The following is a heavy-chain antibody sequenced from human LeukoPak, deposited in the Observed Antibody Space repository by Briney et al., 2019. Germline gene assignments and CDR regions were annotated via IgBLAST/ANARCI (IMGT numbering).Heavy chain of an antibody. CDR3: SRMRIPEGYY. V-gene: IGHV2-70*11. D-gene: IGHD1-14*01. Sequence: ESGPALVKPSQTLTLTFTFSGFSLIPSGMCVSWIRQPPGKALEWLARIDWDDDKYYSTSLKTRLTISKDTSKNQVVLTMTNIDTVYTATYFCSRMRIPEGYYWGQGTLVTVSS. J-gene: IGHJ4*02. CDR2: IDWDDDK. CDR1: GFSLIPSGMC.